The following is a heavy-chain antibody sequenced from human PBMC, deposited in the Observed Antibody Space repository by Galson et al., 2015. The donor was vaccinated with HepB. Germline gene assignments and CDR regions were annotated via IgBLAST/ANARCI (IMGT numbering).Heavy chain of an antibody. V-gene: IGHV4-34*01. D-gene: IGHD3-3*01. Sequence: SETLSLTCAVYGGSFSGYYWSWIRQPPGKGLEWIGEINHSGSTNYNPSLKSRVTISVDTSKTQFSLKLSSVTAADTAVYYCARGLRGFGVVIAFYAFDIWGQGTMVTVSS. J-gene: IGHJ3*02. CDR1: GGSFSGYY. CDR3: ARGLRGFGVVIAFYAFDI. CDR2: INHSGST.